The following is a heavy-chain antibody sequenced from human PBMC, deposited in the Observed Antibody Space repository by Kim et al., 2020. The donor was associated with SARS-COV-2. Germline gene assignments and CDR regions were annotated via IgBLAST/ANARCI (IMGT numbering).Heavy chain of an antibody. CDR1: GGSISSYY. CDR3: ASFGAATIRGFDY. V-gene: IGHV4-59*08. J-gene: IGHJ4*02. D-gene: IGHD6-25*01. Sequence: SETLSLTCTVSGGSISSYYWSWIRQPPGKGLEWIGYIYYSGSTNYNPSLKSRVTISVDTSKNQFSLKLSSVTAADTAVYYCASFGAATIRGFDYWGQGTLVTVSS. CDR2: IYYSGST.